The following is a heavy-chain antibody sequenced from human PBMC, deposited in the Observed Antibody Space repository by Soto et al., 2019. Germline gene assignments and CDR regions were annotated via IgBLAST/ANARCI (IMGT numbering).Heavy chain of an antibody. Sequence: GESLKISCKGSGYSFASHWLAWVRQMPEKGLEWIGTIYPGDSDTKYSSAFRGHVTISADTSVSTAYLQWRSLEATDSAIYYCARYSGSYWHYLDFWGQGTLVTVSS. J-gene: IGHJ4*02. CDR3: ARYSGSYWHYLDF. CDR1: GYSFASHW. CDR2: IYPGDSDT. D-gene: IGHD1-26*01. V-gene: IGHV5-51*01.